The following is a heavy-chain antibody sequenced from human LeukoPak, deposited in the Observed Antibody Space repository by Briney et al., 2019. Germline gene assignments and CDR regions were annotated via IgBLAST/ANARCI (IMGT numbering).Heavy chain of an antibody. CDR3: AKGCQCPSGLSSWFDP. CDR2: LSGSRDGQ. J-gene: IGHJ5*02. V-gene: IGHV3-23*01. D-gene: IGHD1-14*01. CDR1: GFTFSSHG. Sequence: GGSLRLSCTASGFTFSSHGMSWVRQAPGKGLEWVSGLSGSRDGQFYADSVKGRFTISRDISKNILYLQMNSLRAEDTAVYYCAKGCQCPSGLSSWFDPRGQGTLVAVSS.